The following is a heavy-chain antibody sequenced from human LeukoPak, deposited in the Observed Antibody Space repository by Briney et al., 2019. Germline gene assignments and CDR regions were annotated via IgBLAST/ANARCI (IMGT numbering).Heavy chain of an antibody. J-gene: IGHJ5*02. CDR2: ISDSGST. CDR3: ARYDYGDCWFDP. V-gene: IGHV4-59*01. CDR1: GGTMNNYY. D-gene: IGHD4-17*01. Sequence: SETLSLTCTVSGGTMNNYYWSWIRQAPGKGLEWIGYISDSGSTNYNPSLGSRVTISVDTSKNQFSLKLTSVTAADTALYYCARYDYGDCWFDPWGQGTLVTVSS.